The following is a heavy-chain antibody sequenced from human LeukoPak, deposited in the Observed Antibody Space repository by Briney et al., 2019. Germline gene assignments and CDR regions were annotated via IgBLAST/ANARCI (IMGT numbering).Heavy chain of an antibody. CDR3: ARDRSGYFDY. CDR2: IYYSGST. CDR1: GGSISSGDYY. J-gene: IGHJ4*02. D-gene: IGHD3-22*01. V-gene: IGHV4-30-4*01. Sequence: SETPSLTCTVSGGSISSGDYYWSWIRQPPGKGLEWIGYIYYSGSTYYNPSLKSRVTISVDTSKNQFSLKLSSVTAADTAVYYCARDRSGYFDYWGQGTLVTVSS.